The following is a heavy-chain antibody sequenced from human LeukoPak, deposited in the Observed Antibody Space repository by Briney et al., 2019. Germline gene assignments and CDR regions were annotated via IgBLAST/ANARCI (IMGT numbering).Heavy chain of an antibody. D-gene: IGHD3-3*01. V-gene: IGHV3-30*02. Sequence: PGGSLRLSCAASGFTLSSYGMHWVRQAPGKGLEWVAFIRYDGSNKYYADSVKGRFTISRDNSKNTLYLQMNSLRAEDTAVYYCAKSQRRITIFGVPDYWGQGTLVTVSS. J-gene: IGHJ4*02. CDR2: IRYDGSNK. CDR1: GFTLSSYG. CDR3: AKSQRRITIFGVPDY.